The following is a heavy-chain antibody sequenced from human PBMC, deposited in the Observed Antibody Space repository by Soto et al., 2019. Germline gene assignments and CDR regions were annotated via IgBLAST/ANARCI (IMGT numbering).Heavy chain of an antibody. Sequence: GGSLRLSCAASGFTFSSYAMSWVRQAPGKGLEWVSAISGSGGSTYYADSVKGRFTISRDNSKNTLYLQMNSLRAEDTAVYYCAKLRRLITMIASAFDIWGQGTMVTVSS. CDR1: GFTFSSYA. J-gene: IGHJ3*02. CDR2: ISGSGGST. V-gene: IGHV3-23*01. CDR3: AKLRRLITMIASAFDI. D-gene: IGHD3-22*01.